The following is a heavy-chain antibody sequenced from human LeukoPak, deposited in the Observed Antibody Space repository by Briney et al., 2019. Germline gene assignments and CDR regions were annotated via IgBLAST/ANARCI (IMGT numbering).Heavy chain of an antibody. CDR3: ARDPDSSGSLSWFDP. CDR2: ISSSSSYI. Sequence: PGGSLRLSCAASGFTFSSYSMNWVRQAPGKGLEWVSSISSSSSYIYYADSVKGRFTISRDNAKNSLYLQMNSLRAEDTAVYYYARDPDSSGSLSWFDPWGQGTLVTVSS. CDR1: GFTFSSYS. V-gene: IGHV3-21*01. J-gene: IGHJ5*02. D-gene: IGHD3-22*01.